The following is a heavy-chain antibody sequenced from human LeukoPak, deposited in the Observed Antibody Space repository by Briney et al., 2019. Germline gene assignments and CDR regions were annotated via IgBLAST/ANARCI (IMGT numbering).Heavy chain of an antibody. J-gene: IGHJ6*03. Sequence: SETLSLTCAVSGGSISSGGYSWSWIRQPPGKGLEWIGYIYHSGSTNYNPSLKSRVTISVDTSKNQFSLKLSSVTAADTAVYYCARDTVNYYMDVWGKGTTVTVSS. V-gene: IGHV4-30-2*01. CDR2: IYHSGST. CDR1: GGSISSGGYS. CDR3: ARDTVNYYMDV. D-gene: IGHD4-17*01.